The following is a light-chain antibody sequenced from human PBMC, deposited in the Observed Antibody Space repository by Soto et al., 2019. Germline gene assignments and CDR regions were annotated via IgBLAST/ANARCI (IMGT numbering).Light chain of an antibody. CDR2: SAS. Sequence: EIVLTQSPGTLSLSPGERATLSCRASQSVSSSYLAWYQQKPGQAPRLLIYSASNRATGIPDRFSGSGSGTDFTLTISRLEPEEFAVYYCQEYGSSPFTFGPGTKVDVK. J-gene: IGKJ3*01. CDR1: QSVSSSY. V-gene: IGKV3-20*01. CDR3: QEYGSSPFT.